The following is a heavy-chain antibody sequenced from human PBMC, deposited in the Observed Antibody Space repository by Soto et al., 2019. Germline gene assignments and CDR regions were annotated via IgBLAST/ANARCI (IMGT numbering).Heavy chain of an antibody. CDR3: VKDKGPNYYYGMDV. CDR1: GFSFSNSG. CDR2: TSFDGSHR. J-gene: IGHJ6*02. Sequence: AGGSLRLSCAASGFSFSNSGMHWVRQAPGKGLEWVAVTSFDGSHRFYSDSVKGRVTISRDNSKNTLYLQINSMRPEDTAVYYCVKDKGPNYYYGMDVWGQGTTVTVSS. V-gene: IGHV3-30*18.